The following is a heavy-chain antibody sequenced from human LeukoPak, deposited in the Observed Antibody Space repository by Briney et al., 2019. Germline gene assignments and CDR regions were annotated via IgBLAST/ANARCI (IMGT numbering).Heavy chain of an antibody. J-gene: IGHJ3*01. CDR3: STGLCFSVTCHWDDAFAV. D-gene: IGHD5/OR15-5a*01. V-gene: IGHV3-15*01. Sequence: GGSLRLSCAVSGLNFIDAWMTWVRQAPGRGLEWVGRIKCRSQGSTTDYATPVKGRLTISRDDSHNMVSLEMNNLKTEDAAVYYCSTGLCFSVTCHWDDAFAVWGQGTTVTVSS. CDR2: IKCRSQGSTT. CDR1: GLNFIDAW.